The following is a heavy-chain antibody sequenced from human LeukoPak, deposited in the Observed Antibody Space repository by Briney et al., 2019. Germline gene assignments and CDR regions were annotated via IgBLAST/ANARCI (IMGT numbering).Heavy chain of an antibody. J-gene: IGHJ3*02. CDR2: ISSSSSYI. CDR3: ARSRCSSTSCYTLDAFDI. Sequence: SGGSLRLSCAASGFTFSSYSMNWVRQAPGKGLEWVSSISSSSSYIYYADSVKGRFTISRDNAKNSLYLQMNSLRAEDTAVYYCARSRCSSTSCYTLDAFDIWGQGTMVTVSS. CDR1: GFTFSSYS. V-gene: IGHV3-21*01. D-gene: IGHD2-2*02.